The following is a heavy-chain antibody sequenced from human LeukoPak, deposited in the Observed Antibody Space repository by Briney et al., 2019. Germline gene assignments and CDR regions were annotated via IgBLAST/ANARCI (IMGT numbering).Heavy chain of an antibody. D-gene: IGHD2-2*01. V-gene: IGHV3-7*01. Sequence: PGGSLRLSCAASGVTFPKYWMTWVRQAPGKGLEWVASIKEDGSDKYYVDSVKGRFTISRDKAKNSLYLQMNSLRDEDTAVYYCARCGYCSSTSCFYGMDVWGQGTTVTVSS. CDR1: GVTFPKYW. CDR2: IKEDGSDK. CDR3: ARCGYCSSTSCFYGMDV. J-gene: IGHJ6*02.